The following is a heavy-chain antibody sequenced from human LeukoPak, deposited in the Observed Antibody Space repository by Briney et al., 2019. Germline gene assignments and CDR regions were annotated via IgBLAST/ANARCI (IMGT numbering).Heavy chain of an antibody. Sequence: ASVKVSCKASGGTFSSYAISWVRQAPGQGLEWMGGIIPIFGTANYAQKFQGRVTITADESTSTAYMELSSLRSEDTAVYYCARGYDTLNGAAFDIWGQGTMVTVSS. V-gene: IGHV1-69*13. D-gene: IGHD3-3*01. CDR3: ARGYDTLNGAAFDI. J-gene: IGHJ3*02. CDR1: GGTFSSYA. CDR2: IIPIFGTA.